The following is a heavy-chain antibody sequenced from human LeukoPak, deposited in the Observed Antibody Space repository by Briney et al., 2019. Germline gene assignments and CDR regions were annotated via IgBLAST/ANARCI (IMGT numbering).Heavy chain of an antibody. D-gene: IGHD2-2*02. J-gene: IGHJ6*02. CDR3: ARESRYCSSASCFTDYYYGMDV. Sequence: PGGYLTLNCAASSFTVSSNYMSWIRQAPGKGMEWVSVIYSGGSTYYADSVKGRFTISRHNSKNTLYLQMNSLRAEDTAVYYCARESRYCSSASCFTDYYYGMDVWGQGTTVTVSS. V-gene: IGHV3-53*04. CDR2: IYSGGST. CDR1: SFTVSSNY.